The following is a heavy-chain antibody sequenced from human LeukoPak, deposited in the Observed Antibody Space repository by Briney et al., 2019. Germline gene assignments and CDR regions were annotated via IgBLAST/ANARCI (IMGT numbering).Heavy chain of an antibody. CDR2: IWYDGSKK. CDR1: GFTFSSYA. V-gene: IGHV3-33*08. J-gene: IGHJ4*02. D-gene: IGHD1-26*01. CDR3: ARDSSGRYYDY. Sequence: PGGSLRLSCAASGFTFSSYAMHWVRQAPGKGLEWVAVIWYDGSKKYYTDSVRGRFTISRDNSKNTLFLQMNSLSAEDTAVYYCARDSSGRYYDYWGQGTLVTVSS.